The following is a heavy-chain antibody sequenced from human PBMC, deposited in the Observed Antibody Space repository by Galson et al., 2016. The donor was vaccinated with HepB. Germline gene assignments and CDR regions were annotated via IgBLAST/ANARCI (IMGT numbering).Heavy chain of an antibody. CDR1: GFTFSRYS. CDR3: ARAASWDQSYDRVPF. J-gene: IGHJ4*02. D-gene: IGHD3-22*01. CDR2: ISAISSTM. V-gene: IGHV3-48*02. Sequence: SLRLSCAASGFTFSRYSMNWVRQAPGKGLEWISYISAISSTMYYADPVKGRFTISRSNAKNTLFLQMNSLRDEDTAGYYCARAASWDQSYDRVPFWGQGTLVTVSP.